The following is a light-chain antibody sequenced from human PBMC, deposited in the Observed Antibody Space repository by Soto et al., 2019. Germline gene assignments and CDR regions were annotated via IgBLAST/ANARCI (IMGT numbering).Light chain of an antibody. CDR1: QDIRKY. J-gene: IGKJ4*01. V-gene: IGKV1-27*01. CDR3: PMCDSAHALT. Sequence: DIQMTQSPSSLSASVGDRVTITCRASQDIRKYVAWYQQKSGKVPQVLIYGASTLQSGVPSRFSGSGSGTEFSLIISNLQPEDAATYYCPMCDSAHALTFGGGTRVEIK. CDR2: GAS.